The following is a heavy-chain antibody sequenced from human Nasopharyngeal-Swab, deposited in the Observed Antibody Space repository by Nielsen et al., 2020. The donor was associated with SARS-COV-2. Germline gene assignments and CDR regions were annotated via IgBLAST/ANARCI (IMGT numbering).Heavy chain of an antibody. J-gene: IGHJ4*02. V-gene: IGHV3-30-3*01. CDR2: ISYDGSNK. Sequence: LSLTCAASGFTFSSYAMHWVRQAPGKGLEWVAVISYDGSNKYYADSVKGRFTISRDNSKNTLYLQMNSLRAEDTAVYYCARVDSSSWYGVDYWGQGTLVTVSS. CDR1: GFTFSSYA. CDR3: ARVDSSSWYGVDY. D-gene: IGHD6-13*01.